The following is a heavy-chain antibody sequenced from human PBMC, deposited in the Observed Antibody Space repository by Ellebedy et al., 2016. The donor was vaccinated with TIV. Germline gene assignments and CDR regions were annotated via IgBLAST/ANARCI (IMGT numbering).Heavy chain of an antibody. V-gene: IGHV3-23*01. CDR2: ISGSGVKT. CDR3: AGFRGEAVAGNWFDP. CDR1: GFTFSTYS. D-gene: IGHD6-19*01. J-gene: IGHJ5*02. Sequence: GESLKISCAASGFTFSTYSMNWVRQAPGKGLEWVSHISGSGVKTYYADPVRGRFSISRDNSKNTLYLQMNSLRADDTAVYYCAGFRGEAVAGNWFDPWGQGTLVTVSS.